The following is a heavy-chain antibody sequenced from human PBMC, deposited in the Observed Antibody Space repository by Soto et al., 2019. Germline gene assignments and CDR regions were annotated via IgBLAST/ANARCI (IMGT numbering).Heavy chain of an antibody. D-gene: IGHD3-3*01. V-gene: IGHV3-11*01. J-gene: IGHJ4*02. CDR1: GFTFSDYY. CDR3: ARDSPTSVDYDFWSGYDGRECFDY. Sequence: GGSLRLSCAASGFTFSDYYMSWIRQAPGKGLEWVSYISSSGSTIYYADSVKGRFTISRDNAKNSLYLQMNSLRAEDTAVYYCARDSPTSVDYDFWSGYDGRECFDYWGQGTLVTVSS. CDR2: ISSSGSTI.